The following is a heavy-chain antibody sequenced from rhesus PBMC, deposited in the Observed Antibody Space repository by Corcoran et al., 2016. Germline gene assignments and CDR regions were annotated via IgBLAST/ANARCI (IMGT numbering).Heavy chain of an antibody. D-gene: IGHD3-16*01. Sequence: EVQLVETGGGLVQPGGSLKLSCAASGFTFSSYGMSWVRQAPGKGLEWVSVINSGGGSTYYADSVKGRFTITRDNSKNTLSLQMNSLRAEDTAVYYCAKEIYSGSYYYFDYWGQGVLVTVSS. J-gene: IGHJ4*01. CDR3: AKEIYSGSYYYFDY. CDR2: INSGGGST. CDR1: GFTFSSYG. V-gene: IGHV3S5*01.